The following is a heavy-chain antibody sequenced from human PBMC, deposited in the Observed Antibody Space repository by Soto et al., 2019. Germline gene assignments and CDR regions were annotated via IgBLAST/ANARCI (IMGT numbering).Heavy chain of an antibody. Sequence: QVQLVESGGGLVKPGGSLRLSCAASGFTFSDYYMTWMRQAPGQGLEWLSYISGSGTDMVYAGSVKGRFTISRDNANNSLYLQMNSLRDEDTATYYCARDRRPSIYMGVDSWGQGTLVTVSS. V-gene: IGHV3-11*01. J-gene: IGHJ5*01. CDR2: ISGSGTDM. CDR1: GFTFSDYY. CDR3: ARDRRPSIYMGVDS. D-gene: IGHD3-16*01.